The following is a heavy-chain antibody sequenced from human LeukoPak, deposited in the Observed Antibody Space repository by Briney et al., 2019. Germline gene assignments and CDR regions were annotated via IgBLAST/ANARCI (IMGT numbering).Heavy chain of an antibody. V-gene: IGHV4-34*01. CDR3: ARQIPYSKYDY. CDR2: INHSGST. J-gene: IGHJ4*02. D-gene: IGHD4-4*01. Sequence: PSETLSLTCAVYGGSFSGYYWSWIRQPPGKGLEWIGEINHSGSTNYNPSLKSRLTISVDTSKNQFSLKLSSVTAADTAVYYCARQIPYSKYDYWGQGTLVTVSS. CDR1: GGSFSGYY.